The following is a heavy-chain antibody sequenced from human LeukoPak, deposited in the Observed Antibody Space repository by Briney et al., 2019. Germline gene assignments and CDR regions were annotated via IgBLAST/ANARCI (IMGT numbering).Heavy chain of an antibody. CDR1: GFPFIEYS. D-gene: IGHD1-1*01. Sequence: GRSLRLACTASGFPFIEYSMNWVRKVPGKGLEWIAYIGIDSGNTKYADSVRGRFTISADKTKNSLYLQMNSLRVDDTAVYYCARDHNYAFDNWGQGTLVSVAS. CDR3: ARDHNYAFDN. J-gene: IGHJ4*02. V-gene: IGHV3-48*01. CDR2: IGIDSGNT.